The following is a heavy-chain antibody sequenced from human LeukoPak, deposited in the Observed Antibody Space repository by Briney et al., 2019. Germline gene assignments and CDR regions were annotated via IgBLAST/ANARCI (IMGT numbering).Heavy chain of an antibody. CDR3: ARGYSIAAAGIPFDY. Sequence: PSETLPLTCTVSGGSISSYYWSWIRQPPGKGLEWIGYIYYSGSTNYNPSLKSRVTISVDTSKNQFSLKLSSVTAADTAVYYCARGYSIAAAGIPFDYWGQGTLVTVSS. CDR1: GGSISSYY. D-gene: IGHD6-13*01. J-gene: IGHJ4*02. CDR2: IYYSGST. V-gene: IGHV4-59*01.